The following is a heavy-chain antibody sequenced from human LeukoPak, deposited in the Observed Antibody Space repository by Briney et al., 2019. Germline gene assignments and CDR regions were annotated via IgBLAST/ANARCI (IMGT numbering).Heavy chain of an antibody. Sequence: GGSLRLSCAASGFTFSSYAMSWVRLAPGKGLEWVSVIYSGGSTYYADSVKGRFIISRDNSKNTVYLQMNSLRADDTAMYYCARDDAFDIWGQGTMVTVSS. J-gene: IGHJ3*02. CDR1: GFTFSSYA. CDR3: ARDDAFDI. V-gene: IGHV3-53*01. CDR2: IYSGGST.